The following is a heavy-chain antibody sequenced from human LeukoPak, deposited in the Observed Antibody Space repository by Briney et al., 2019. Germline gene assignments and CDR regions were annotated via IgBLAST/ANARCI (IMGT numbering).Heavy chain of an antibody. D-gene: IGHD1-26*01. CDR1: GFTFRNYY. CDR3: ARDTSWEILSYFDY. J-gene: IGHJ4*02. Sequence: GGSLRLSCAAYGFTFRNYYMTWIRQAPGKGLEWVSYISASGDTIYYGDSVRGRFTISRDNAKNSLYLDMNTLKAEDTAVYYCARDTSWEILSYFDYWGQGTLVTVSS. CDR2: ISASGDTI. V-gene: IGHV3-11*04.